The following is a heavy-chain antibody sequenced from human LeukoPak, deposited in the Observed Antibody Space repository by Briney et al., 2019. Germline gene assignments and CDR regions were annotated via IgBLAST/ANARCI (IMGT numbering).Heavy chain of an antibody. CDR3: ASYSSSWYMFFDY. CDR1: GFTFSSYA. Sequence: PGGSLRLSCAASGFTFSSYAMSWVRQAPGKGLEWVSAISGSGGSTYYADSVKGRFTISRDNSKNTLYLQMNSLRAEDTAVYYCASYSSSWYMFFDYWGREPWSPSPQ. V-gene: IGHV3-23*01. J-gene: IGHJ4*02. CDR2: ISGSGGST. D-gene: IGHD6-13*01.